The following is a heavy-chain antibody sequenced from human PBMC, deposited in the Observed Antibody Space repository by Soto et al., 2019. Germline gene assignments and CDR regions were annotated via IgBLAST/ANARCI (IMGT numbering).Heavy chain of an antibody. J-gene: IGHJ4*02. V-gene: IGHV1-69*01. Sequence: QVQLVQSGAEARKPGSSVKVSCKASGGTFSRHAISWVRQAPGQGLEWMGGIIPIFGTANHAQKLQGRVTIIADESTSTVYMELSSLRAEDTAMYLCARGWGYDSNDYYYAYWGQGTLVIVSS. D-gene: IGHD3-22*01. CDR1: GGTFSRHA. CDR2: IIPIFGTA. CDR3: ARGWGYDSNDYYYAY.